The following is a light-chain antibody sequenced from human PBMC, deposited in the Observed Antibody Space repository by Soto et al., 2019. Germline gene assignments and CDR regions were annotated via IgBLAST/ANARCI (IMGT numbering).Light chain of an antibody. CDR2: AAS. V-gene: IGKV1-39*01. J-gene: IGKJ2*01. Sequence: DIQMTQSPSSLSASVGDRVTITCRASQSISSYLNWYQQKPGKAPKLLIYAASSLQSGVPSRFSGSGSGTDFTLTISSLQSEDFAVYYCQHYNNWPPYTFGQGTKVDIK. CDR3: QHYNNWPPYT. CDR1: QSISSY.